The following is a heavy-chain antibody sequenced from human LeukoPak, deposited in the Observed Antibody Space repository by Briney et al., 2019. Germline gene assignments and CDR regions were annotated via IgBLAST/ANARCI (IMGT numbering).Heavy chain of an antibody. Sequence: GGSLRLSCAASRFTFSSYAMSWVRQAPGKGLEGVSLISGSGSSTYYADSAKGRFTISRDNSKNTLYLQMNSLRAEDTAVYYCAKGIKGSYCNGDCYLTYYYYGLDVWGQGTTVTVSS. CDR3: AKGIKGSYCNGDCYLTYYYYGLDV. CDR1: RFTFSSYA. D-gene: IGHD2-21*02. V-gene: IGHV3-23*01. CDR2: ISGSGSST. J-gene: IGHJ6*02.